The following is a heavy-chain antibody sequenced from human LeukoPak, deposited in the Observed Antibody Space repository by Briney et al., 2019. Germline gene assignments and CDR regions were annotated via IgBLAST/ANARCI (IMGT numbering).Heavy chain of an antibody. D-gene: IGHD3-22*01. CDR3: ARQQYYYDSSGYRAPGRSYFDL. J-gene: IGHJ2*01. Sequence: PSETLSLTCTVSGGSISSSSYYWGWIRQPPGKGLEWIVSVYYSVITYYNPSLYGRSTISVDTSKNHFSLKLSSVTAADTAVYYCARQQYYYDSSGYRAPGRSYFDLWGRGTLVTVSS. CDR2: VYYSVIT. V-gene: IGHV4-39*01. CDR1: GGSISSSSYY.